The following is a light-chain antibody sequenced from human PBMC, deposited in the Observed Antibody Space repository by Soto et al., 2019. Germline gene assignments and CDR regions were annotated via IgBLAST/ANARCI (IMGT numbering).Light chain of an antibody. J-gene: IGLJ1*01. V-gene: IGLV2-14*01. Sequence: QSVLTQPASVSGSLGQSITISCTGTSSDIGVYKSVSWYQYHPGKVPRLLIFEVSDRPSGVSNRFSGSKSGSTASLTISGLQAEDEADYFCTSYVSGAPYFCGTGTKVTGL. CDR2: EVS. CDR3: TSYVSGAPYF. CDR1: SSDIGVYKS.